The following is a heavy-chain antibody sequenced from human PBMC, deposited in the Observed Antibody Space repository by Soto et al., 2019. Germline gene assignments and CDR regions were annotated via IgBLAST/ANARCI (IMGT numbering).Heavy chain of an antibody. CDR2: IYWDGEK. J-gene: IGHJ5*02. Sequence: QITLKESGPTLVKPTQTLTLTCTFSGFSLSTTGMGVGWIRQPPGKALEWLALIYWDGEKRSSPSLKSRLTITKDTSNNQVVLTMTNMDPVDTATYYCAHRPWYAFEPWGQGILVTVSS. CDR1: GFSLSTTGMG. CDR3: AHRPWYAFEP. D-gene: IGHD6-13*01. V-gene: IGHV2-5*02.